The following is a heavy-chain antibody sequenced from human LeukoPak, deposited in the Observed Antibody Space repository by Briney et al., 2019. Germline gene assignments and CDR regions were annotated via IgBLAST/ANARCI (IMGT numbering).Heavy chain of an antibody. CDR3: ARSIAVAAQNWFDP. CDR2: MYHSGST. Sequence: SETLSLTCSVSGYSISSAYYWGWIRQPPGQGLEWIGTMYHSGSTNYNPSLKSRVTISVDTSKNQFSLKLSSVTAADTAVYYCARSIAVAAQNWFDPWGQGTLVTVSS. D-gene: IGHD6-19*01. CDR1: GYSISSAYY. J-gene: IGHJ5*02. V-gene: IGHV4-38-2*02.